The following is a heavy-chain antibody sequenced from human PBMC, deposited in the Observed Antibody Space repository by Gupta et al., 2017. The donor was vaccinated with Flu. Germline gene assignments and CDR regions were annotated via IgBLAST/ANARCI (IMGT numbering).Heavy chain of an antibody. CDR3: ARARYGSSYGMDV. D-gene: IGHD6-19*01. J-gene: IGHJ6*02. CDR2: IECEGSDI. Sequence: REAPGKGPVGVSFIECEGSDIIYADAVKGRFTITRDNAKNTLYLQMNSLRVEDTAVYYCARARYGSSYGMDVWGQGTTVTVSS. V-gene: IGHV3-74*01.